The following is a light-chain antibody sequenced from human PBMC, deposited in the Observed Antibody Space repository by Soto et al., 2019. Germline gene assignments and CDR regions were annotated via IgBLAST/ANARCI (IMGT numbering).Light chain of an antibody. Sequence: DIVMTQSPDSLAVSLGERATINCKSSQSVLYSSNNKNYLAWYQQKPGQPPKVLIYWASTRESGVPDRFSGSGSGTDFTLTISSLQAEDVAVYYCQQYYSLPLTFGRGTKVEIK. V-gene: IGKV4-1*01. CDR3: QQYYSLPLT. CDR2: WAS. J-gene: IGKJ4*01. CDR1: QSVLYSSNNKNY.